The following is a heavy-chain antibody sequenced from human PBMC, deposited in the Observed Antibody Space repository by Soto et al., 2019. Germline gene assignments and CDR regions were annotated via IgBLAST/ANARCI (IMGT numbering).Heavy chain of an antibody. J-gene: IGHJ6*02. CDR2: ISGYNGKT. CDR1: GYTFTSYG. V-gene: IGHV1-18*01. Sequence: QVQLVQSGGEVKKPGASVKVSCKASGYTFTSYGISWVRQAPGQGLEWMGWISGYNGKTNYAQKVQDRVTMTTDTSTSTVYMELRSLRSDDTAVYSCAIDGVVPYYYSGMDVWGQGTTVTVSS. D-gene: IGHD4-17*01. CDR3: AIDGVVPYYYSGMDV.